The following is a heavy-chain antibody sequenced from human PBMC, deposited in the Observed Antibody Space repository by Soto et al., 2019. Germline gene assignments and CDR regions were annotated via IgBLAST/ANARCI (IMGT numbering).Heavy chain of an antibody. CDR1: GYSFTSYW. CDR3: ARPNQFIVSRGISWFDP. CDR2: IYPGDSDT. Sequence: PGESLKISCKGSGYSFTSYWIGWVRQMPGKGLEWMGIIYPGDSDTRYSPSFQGQVTISADKSISTAYLQWSSLKASDTAMYYCARPNQFIVSRGISWFDPWGQGTLVTVSS. V-gene: IGHV5-51*01. D-gene: IGHD1-26*01. J-gene: IGHJ5*02.